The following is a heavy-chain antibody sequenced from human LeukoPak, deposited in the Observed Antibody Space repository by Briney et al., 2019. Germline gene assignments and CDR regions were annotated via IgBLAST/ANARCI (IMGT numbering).Heavy chain of an antibody. V-gene: IGHV3-23*01. CDR3: AKDGVAAIDY. CDR2: ISGSGGST. D-gene: IGHD2-15*01. J-gene: IGHJ4*02. Sequence: GGSLRLSCAASGFTFDDYAMHWVRQAPGKGLEWVSAISGSGGSTYYADSVKGRFTISRDNSKNTLYLQMNSLRAEDTAVYYCAKDGVAAIDYWGQGTLVTVSS. CDR1: GFTFDDYA.